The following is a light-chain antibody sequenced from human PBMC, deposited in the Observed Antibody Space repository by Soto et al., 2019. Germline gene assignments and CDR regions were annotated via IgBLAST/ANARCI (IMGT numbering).Light chain of an antibody. CDR2: AAS. CDR3: QHYGSSPPIT. Sequence: DIVLTQSPGTLSLSPGERATLSCRASQSVSSKYLAWYQQKPGQAPRFLIYAASSRATCIPDRFSGSGSGTDFTLTISRREPEDFAVYYCQHYGSSPPITFGQGTRLEIK. J-gene: IGKJ5*01. V-gene: IGKV3-20*01. CDR1: QSVSSKY.